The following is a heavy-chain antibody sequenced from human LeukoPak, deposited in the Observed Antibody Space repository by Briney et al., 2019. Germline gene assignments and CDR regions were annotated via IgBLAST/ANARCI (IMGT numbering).Heavy chain of an antibody. CDR3: AREGEQWLVTSFDY. V-gene: IGHV3-21*01. D-gene: IGHD6-19*01. J-gene: IGHJ4*02. CDR2: ISSSSSYI. CDR1: GFTFSSYS. Sequence: GGSLRLSCAASGFTFSSYSMNWVRQAPGKGLEWVSSISSSSSYIYYADSVKGRFTISRDNAKNSLYLQMNSLRAEDTAVYYCAREGEQWLVTSFDYWGQGTLVTVSS.